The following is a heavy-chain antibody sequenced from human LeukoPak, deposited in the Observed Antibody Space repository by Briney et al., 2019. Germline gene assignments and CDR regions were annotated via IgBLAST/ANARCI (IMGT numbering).Heavy chain of an antibody. CDR3: AKDSIVATIPRFFDY. CDR2: ISGSGGST. J-gene: IGHJ4*02. V-gene: IGHV3-23*01. CDR1: GFTFSSHA. Sequence: PGGSLRLSCAASGFTFSSHAMSWVRQAPGKGLEWVSAISGSGGSTYYADSVKGRFTISRDNSKNTLYLQMNSLRAEDTAVYYCAKDSIVATIPRFFDYWGQGTLVTVSS. D-gene: IGHD5-12*01.